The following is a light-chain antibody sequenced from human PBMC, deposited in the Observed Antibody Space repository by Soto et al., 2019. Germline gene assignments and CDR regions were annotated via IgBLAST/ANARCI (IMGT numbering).Light chain of an antibody. CDR2: NDY. Sequence: QSVLTQSPSASATPGQRVIISCSGSSSNIGINTVNWYQQLPGTAPKLLIYNDYQRPSGVPDRFSGSKSGTSASLAISGLQSVDEADYYCAAWDNSLKAWVFGGGTKLTVL. J-gene: IGLJ3*02. CDR1: SSNIGINT. V-gene: IGLV1-44*01. CDR3: AAWDNSLKAWV.